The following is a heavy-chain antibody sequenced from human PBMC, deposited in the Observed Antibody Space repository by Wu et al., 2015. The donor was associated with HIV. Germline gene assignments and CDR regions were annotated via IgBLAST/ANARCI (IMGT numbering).Heavy chain of an antibody. CDR1: GYTFTGYY. V-gene: IGHV1-2*02. J-gene: IGHJ3*02. Sequence: QVQLVQSGAEVKRPGASVKVSCKASGYTFTGYYMHWVRQAPGQGLEWMGWINPNSGGTNYAQKFQGRVTMTRDTSISTAYMELSRLRSDDTAVYYCARDGPGDWGSSAPDAFDIWGQGTMVTVSS. D-gene: IGHD3-16*01. CDR3: ARDGPGDWGSSAPDAFDI. CDR2: INPNSGGT.